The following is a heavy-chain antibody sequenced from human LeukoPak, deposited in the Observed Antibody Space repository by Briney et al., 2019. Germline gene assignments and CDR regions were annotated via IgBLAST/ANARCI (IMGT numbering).Heavy chain of an antibody. CDR1: GYTFTGYY. CDR2: INPNSGGT. Sequence: ASVKVSCKASGYTFTGYYMHWVRQAPGQGLEWMGWINPNSGGTNYAQKFQGRVTMTRDTSISTAYMELSRLRSDDTAVYYCATLTPMVRGVTDLHFSYYFDYWGQGTLVTVSS. J-gene: IGHJ4*02. CDR3: ATLTPMVRGVTDLHFSYYFDY. D-gene: IGHD3-10*01. V-gene: IGHV1-2*02.